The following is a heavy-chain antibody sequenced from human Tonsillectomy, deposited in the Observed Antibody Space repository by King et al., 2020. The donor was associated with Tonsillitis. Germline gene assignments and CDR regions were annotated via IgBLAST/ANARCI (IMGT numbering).Heavy chain of an antibody. D-gene: IGHD3-3*01. J-gene: IGHJ4*02. V-gene: IGHV4-4*02. Sequence: QLQESGPGLVKPSGTLSLTCAVSGGSITSSNWWSWGRQPPGKGMEWIGEIYHSGSTKYKPSLKSRVNISVDKSKNLFSLKLSSVTAADTAVYYCARQPGFYPDYWGQGTLVTVSS. CDR2: IYHSGST. CDR1: GGSITSSNW. CDR3: ARQPGFYPDY.